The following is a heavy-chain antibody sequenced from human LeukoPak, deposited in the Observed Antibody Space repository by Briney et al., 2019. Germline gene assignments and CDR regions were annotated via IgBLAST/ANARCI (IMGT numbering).Heavy chain of an antibody. CDR2: ISGSGGST. D-gene: IGHD3-10*01. CDR1: GFTFSSYA. J-gene: IGHJ4*02. V-gene: IGHV3-23*01. Sequence: GGSLRLSSAASGFTFSSYAMSWVRQAPGKGLEWVSAISGSGGSTYYADSVKGRFTISRDNSKNTLYLQMNSLRAEDTAVYYCAKGYYYGLGTFDYWGQGTLVTVSS. CDR3: AKGYYYGLGTFDY.